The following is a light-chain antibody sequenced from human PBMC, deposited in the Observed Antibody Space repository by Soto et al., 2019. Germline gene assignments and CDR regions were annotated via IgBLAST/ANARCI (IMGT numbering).Light chain of an antibody. Sequence: DIQMIQSPSSLSASVGDRVTISCRASQNIRSYVNWYQHKAGKAPKLLIHDATTLQSGVPSRFSGSGSGTDFTLTITSLQPEDFAIYYCQQSFITPRSCGQGTKVDIK. CDR3: QQSFITPRS. J-gene: IGKJ1*01. CDR2: DAT. CDR1: QNIRSY. V-gene: IGKV1-39*01.